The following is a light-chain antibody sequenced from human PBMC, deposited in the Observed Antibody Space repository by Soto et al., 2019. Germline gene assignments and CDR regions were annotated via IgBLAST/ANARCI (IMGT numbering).Light chain of an antibody. J-gene: IGKJ4*01. CDR1: QSVSSSF. CDR3: QQYGSSPLT. CDR2: GAT. V-gene: IGKV3-20*01. Sequence: DIVLTQSPGTLYLSPGERATLSCRASQSVSSSFLAWYQQKPGQAPRLLIYGATSRATGITDRFSGSGSGTIFTITTSRLEPEYCADYYWQQYGSSPLTFGGGTKVEIK.